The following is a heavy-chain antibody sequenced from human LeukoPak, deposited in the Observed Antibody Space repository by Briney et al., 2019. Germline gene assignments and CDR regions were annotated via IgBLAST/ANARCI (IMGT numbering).Heavy chain of an antibody. CDR2: ISSSSSTI. V-gene: IGHV3-48*01. CDR3: AKDRLRYCTGGNCYSPVDY. J-gene: IGHJ4*01. Sequence: GGSLRLSCAASGFTVSSNYMSWVRQAPGKGLEWVSYISSSSSTIYYADSVKGRITISRDNSKNSLYLQMTSLRAEDTAVYYCAKDRLRYCTGGNCYSPVDYWGQGTLVTVSS. CDR1: GFTVSSNY. D-gene: IGHD2-15*01.